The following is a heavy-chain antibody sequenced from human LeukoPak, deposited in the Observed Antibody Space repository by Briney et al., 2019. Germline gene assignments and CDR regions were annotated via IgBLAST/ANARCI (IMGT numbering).Heavy chain of an antibody. D-gene: IGHD3-10*01. V-gene: IGHV1-69*13. CDR3: TRDEHKGSATFNY. J-gene: IGHJ4*02. CDR1: GGTFRRAA. Sequence: SVKVSCKASGGTFRRAAMSWVRQAPGQGLEWVGHIILMFGTTTYAQKFQGRVTITADESTRTVHMELNSLTSDDTAIYYCTRDEHKGSATFNYWGQGTLVIVSS. CDR2: IILMFGTT.